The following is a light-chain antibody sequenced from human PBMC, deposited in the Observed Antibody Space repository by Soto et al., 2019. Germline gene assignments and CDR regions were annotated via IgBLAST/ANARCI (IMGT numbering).Light chain of an antibody. V-gene: IGKV1-39*01. Sequence: DIEMTQSPSSLSASVGDRVTITCRASQSISTYLNWYHQKPGKAPDLLIHAASSLKSGVPSRFSGSGSGTHFTLTITGLQPADFATYYCQQNFSIPITFGQGTRLEIK. CDR3: QQNFSIPIT. CDR1: QSISTY. CDR2: AAS. J-gene: IGKJ5*01.